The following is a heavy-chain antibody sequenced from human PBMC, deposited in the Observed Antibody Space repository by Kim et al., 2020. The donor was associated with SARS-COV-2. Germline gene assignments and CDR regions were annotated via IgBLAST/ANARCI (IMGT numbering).Heavy chain of an antibody. CDR1: GGSISSYY. J-gene: IGHJ6*02. CDR2: IYYSGST. CDR3: ARLSIGYSYGQQKYYYYYGMDV. Sequence: SETLSLTCTVSGGSISSYYWSWIRQPPGKGLEWIGYIYYSGSTNYNPSLKSRVTISVDTSKNQFSLKLSSVTAADTAVYYCARLSIGYSYGQQKYYYYYGMDVWGQGTTVTVSS. D-gene: IGHD5-18*01. V-gene: IGHV4-59*08.